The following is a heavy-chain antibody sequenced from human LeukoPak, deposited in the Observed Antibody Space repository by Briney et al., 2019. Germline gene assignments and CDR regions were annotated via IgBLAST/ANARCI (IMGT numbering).Heavy chain of an antibody. CDR2: IVPLFGTA. V-gene: IGHV1-69*13. D-gene: IGHD1-14*01. CDR3: ASPGGAGTARRYYYMDV. Sequence: SVKVSCKASGDNFSTYAISWVRQAPGQGLEWMGGIVPLFGTASYAENFQGRITLTAEDESTTTVYMELSSLRSEDTAVYYCASPGGAGTARRYYYMDVWGKGTTVTVSS. J-gene: IGHJ6*03. CDR1: GDNFSTYA.